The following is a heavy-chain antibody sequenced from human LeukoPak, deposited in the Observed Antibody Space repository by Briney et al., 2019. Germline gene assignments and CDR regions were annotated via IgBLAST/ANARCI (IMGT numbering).Heavy chain of an antibody. CDR3: ARTIGSRGPLDAFDI. Sequence: ASVKVSCKASGYTFTSYAMHWVRQAPGQRLEWMGWINAGNGNTKYSQKFQGRVTITRDTSASTAYMELSSLRSEDTAVYYCARTIGSRGPLDAFDIWGQGTMVTVSS. D-gene: IGHD1-26*01. J-gene: IGHJ3*02. V-gene: IGHV1-3*01. CDR2: INAGNGNT. CDR1: GYTFTSYA.